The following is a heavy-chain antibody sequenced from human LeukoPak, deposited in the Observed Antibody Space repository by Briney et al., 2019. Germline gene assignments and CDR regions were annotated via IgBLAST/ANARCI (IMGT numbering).Heavy chain of an antibody. J-gene: IGHJ4*02. CDR3: ARVRARGSDPDY. V-gene: IGHV4-4*07. Sequence: SETLSLTCTVSGSSISSYYRSWIRPPAGKGLEWIGSIYTSGSTNYKPSLKSRVTMSVDTSKNQFSLKLSSVTAADTAVYYCARVRARGSDPDYWGQGTLVTVSS. CDR2: IYTSGST. CDR1: GSSISSYY. D-gene: IGHD6-25*01.